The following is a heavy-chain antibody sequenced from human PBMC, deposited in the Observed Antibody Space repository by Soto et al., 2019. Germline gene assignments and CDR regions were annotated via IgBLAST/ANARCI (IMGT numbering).Heavy chain of an antibody. CDR1: GGSFSGYY. J-gene: IGHJ4*02. D-gene: IGHD4-17*01. Sequence: SETLSLTCAVYGGSFSGYYWSWIRQPPGKGLEWIGEINHSGSTNYNPSLKSRVTISVDTSKNQFSLKLSSVTAADTAVYYCARGGVTTTVTTSDYWGQGTLVTVSS. CDR2: INHSGST. CDR3: ARGGVTTTVTTSDY. V-gene: IGHV4-34*01.